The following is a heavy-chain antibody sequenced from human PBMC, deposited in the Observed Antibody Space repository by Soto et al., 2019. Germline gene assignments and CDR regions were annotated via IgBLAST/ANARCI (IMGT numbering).Heavy chain of an antibody. CDR3: ARVELRYFDWSPQEGYNWFDP. CDR2: ISSSSSTI. Sequence: GGSLRLSCAASGFTFSSYSMNWVRQAPGKGLEWVSYISSSSSTIYYADSVKGRFTISRDNAKNSLYLQMNSLRAEDTAVYYCARVELRYFDWSPQEGYNWFDPWGQGTLVTVSS. CDR1: GFTFSSYS. D-gene: IGHD3-9*01. V-gene: IGHV3-48*01. J-gene: IGHJ5*02.